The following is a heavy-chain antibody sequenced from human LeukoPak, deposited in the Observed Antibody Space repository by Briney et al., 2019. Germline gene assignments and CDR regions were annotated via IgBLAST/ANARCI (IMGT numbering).Heavy chain of an antibody. CDR3: ARALSGDVFDY. CDR1: GYTFTGYY. D-gene: IGHD7-27*01. V-gene: IGHV1-2*02. J-gene: IGHJ4*02. CDR2: INPNSGGT. Sequence: ASVKVSCKASGYTFTGYYMHWVRQAPGQGLEWMGWINPNSGGTNYAQRSQGRVTMTRDTSISTTYMELSRLTSDDTALYYCARALSGDVFDYWGQGTLVTVSS.